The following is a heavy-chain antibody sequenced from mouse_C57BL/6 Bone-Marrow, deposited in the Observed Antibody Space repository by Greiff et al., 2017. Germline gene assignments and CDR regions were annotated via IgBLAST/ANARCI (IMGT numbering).Heavy chain of an antibody. CDR3: ARAFTTLEDY. CDR2: ISSGSSTI. D-gene: IGHD1-1*01. Sequence: EVMLVESGGGLVKPGGSLKLSCAASGFTFSDYGMHWVRQAPEKGLKWVAYISSGSSTIYYADTVKGRFTISRDNAKNTLFLQMTSLRSEDTAMYYCARAFTTLEDYWGQGTTLTVSS. CDR1: GFTFSDYG. J-gene: IGHJ2*01. V-gene: IGHV5-17*01.